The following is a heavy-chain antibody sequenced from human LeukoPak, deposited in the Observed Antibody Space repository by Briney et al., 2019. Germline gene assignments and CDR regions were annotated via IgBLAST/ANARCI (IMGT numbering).Heavy chain of an antibody. V-gene: IGHV3-48*04. CDR2: ISSSSGTI. J-gene: IGHJ4*02. Sequence: GGSLRLSCAASGFTFGPYTMNWVRQAPGKGLEWVSYISSSSGTIYYADSVKGRFTISRDNAKNSLYLQMNSLRAEDTVVYYCASGMRVGPNIWGQGTLVTISS. D-gene: IGHD1-26*01. CDR1: GFTFGPYT. CDR3: ASGMRVGPNI.